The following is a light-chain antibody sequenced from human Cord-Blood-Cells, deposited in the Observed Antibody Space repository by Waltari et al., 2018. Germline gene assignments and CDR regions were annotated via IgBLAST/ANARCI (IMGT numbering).Light chain of an antibody. CDR3: QTWGTGIHVV. J-gene: IGLJ2*01. V-gene: IGLV4-69*01. CDR2: LNSDGSH. Sequence: QLVLTQSPSASAPLGASVKLPCTLSSGHSSSAIACHPHQPEKGPRYLMKLNSDGSHSKGDGIPDRFSGSSSGAERYLTISSLQSEDEADYYCQTWGTGIHVVFGGGTKLTVL. CDR1: SGHSSSA.